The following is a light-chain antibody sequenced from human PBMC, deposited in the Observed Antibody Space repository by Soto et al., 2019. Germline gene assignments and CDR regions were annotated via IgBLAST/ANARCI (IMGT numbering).Light chain of an antibody. CDR3: QQVYRMPPT. J-gene: IGKJ1*01. CDR1: QTISSW. V-gene: IGKV1-5*03. CDR2: KAS. Sequence: DIQMTQSPSTLSGSVGDRVTITCRASQTISSWLAWYQQKPGKAPKLLIYKASTLKSGVPSRFSGSGSGTEFTLTINSLQPEDFATYYCQQVYRMPPTFGQGTKVDIK.